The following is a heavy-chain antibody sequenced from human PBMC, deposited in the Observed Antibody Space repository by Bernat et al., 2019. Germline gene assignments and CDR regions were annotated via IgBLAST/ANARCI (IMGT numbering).Heavy chain of an antibody. Sequence: VHLVESGGGVVQPGGSLRLSCAASGFTFSDYGMHWVRQAPGKGLEWVAFVRYDGSNKYYADSVKGRFTISRDNSKNTLYLQMNSLRPEDTAVYYCAKDHPYGMDVWGQGTTVTVSS. V-gene: IGHV3-30*02. CDR1: GFTFSDYG. J-gene: IGHJ6*01. CDR3: AKDHPYGMDV. CDR2: VRYDGSNK.